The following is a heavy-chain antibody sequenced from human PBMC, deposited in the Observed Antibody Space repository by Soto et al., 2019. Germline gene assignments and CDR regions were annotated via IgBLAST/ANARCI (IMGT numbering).Heavy chain of an antibody. Sequence: QVQLVESGGGVVQPGRSLRLSCAASGFTFSSYGMHWVRQAPGKGLEWVAVIWYDGSNKYYADSVKGRFTISRDNSKNTLYLQMNSLRAEDTAVYYCARVPWNAWDYYYGMDVWGQGTTVTVSS. CDR3: ARVPWNAWDYYYGMDV. D-gene: IGHD1-1*01. J-gene: IGHJ6*02. CDR2: IWYDGSNK. V-gene: IGHV3-33*01. CDR1: GFTFSSYG.